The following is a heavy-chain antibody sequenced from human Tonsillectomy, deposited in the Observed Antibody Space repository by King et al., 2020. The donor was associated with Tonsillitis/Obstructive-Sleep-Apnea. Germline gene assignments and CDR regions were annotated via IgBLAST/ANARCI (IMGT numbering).Heavy chain of an antibody. CDR1: GGSVSSSTYY. CDR3: VGHHPHGSSDYYYDMDV. D-gene: IGHD6-6*01. CDR2: VYYNGIT. Sequence: QLQESGPGLVKPSETLSLTCTVSGGSVSSSTYYWGWIRQPPGKGLEWIGTVYYNGITYYNPSLESRATVSVETSTNQFSLRLSSVTAADTAVYYCVGHHPHGSSDYYYDMDVWGTGTRGTVSS. V-gene: IGHV4-39*01. J-gene: IGHJ6*03.